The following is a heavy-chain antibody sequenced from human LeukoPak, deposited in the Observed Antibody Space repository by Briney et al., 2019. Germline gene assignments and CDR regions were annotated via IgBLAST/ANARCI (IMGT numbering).Heavy chain of an antibody. Sequence: PGGSLRLSCAASGFTFSSYAMHWVRQAPGKGLEWVAVISYDGSNKYYADSVKGRFTISRDNSKNTLYLQMNSLRAEDTAVYYCASLYDSSGYYYLFWDYWDQGTLVTVSS. J-gene: IGHJ4*02. CDR3: ASLYDSSGYYYLFWDY. CDR1: GFTFSSYA. CDR2: ISYDGSNK. V-gene: IGHV3-30-3*01. D-gene: IGHD3-22*01.